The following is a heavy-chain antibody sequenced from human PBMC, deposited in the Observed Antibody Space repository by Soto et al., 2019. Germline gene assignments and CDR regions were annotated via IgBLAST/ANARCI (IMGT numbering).Heavy chain of an antibody. Sequence: SVEVSCKASGGTFSSYAISWVRQAPGQGLEWMGGIIPIFGTANYAQKFLGRVTITADESTSTAYMELSSLRSEDTAVYYCAGRGDGYNYFGPWGQGTLVTVSS. CDR3: AGRGDGYNYFGP. CDR1: GGTFSSYA. V-gene: IGHV1-69*13. D-gene: IGHD5-12*01. J-gene: IGHJ5*02. CDR2: IIPIFGTA.